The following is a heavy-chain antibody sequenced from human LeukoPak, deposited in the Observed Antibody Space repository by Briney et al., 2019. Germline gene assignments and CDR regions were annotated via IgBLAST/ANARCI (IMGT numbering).Heavy chain of an antibody. J-gene: IGHJ6*03. CDR3: ARFWEQWLANYYYYYMDV. CDR1: GFTFSSYS. D-gene: IGHD6-19*01. CDR2: ISSSSSYI. V-gene: IGHV3-21*01. Sequence: GGSLRLSCAASGFTFSSYSMNWVRQAPGQGLEWVSSISSSSSYIYYADSVKGRFTISRDNAKNSLYLQMNSLRAEDTAVYYRARFWEQWLANYYYYYMDVWGKGTTVTVSS.